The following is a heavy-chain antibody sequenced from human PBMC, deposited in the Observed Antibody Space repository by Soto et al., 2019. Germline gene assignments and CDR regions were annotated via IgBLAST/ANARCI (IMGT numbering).Heavy chain of an antibody. V-gene: IGHV3-23*01. CDR3: AKCFHTWYAGFDA. CDR1: GFTFNTYA. Sequence: EVQLLESGGGLVQPGGSLRLSCVASGFTFNTYAMSWVRQAPGKGLEWVSAVSDSGTTYYTDSVTGRFFISRDNSKNTLYLQITSLRAEDTAVYYCAKCFHTWYAGFDAWGQGTLVNVSS. J-gene: IGHJ4*02. D-gene: IGHD6-13*01. CDR2: VSDSGTT.